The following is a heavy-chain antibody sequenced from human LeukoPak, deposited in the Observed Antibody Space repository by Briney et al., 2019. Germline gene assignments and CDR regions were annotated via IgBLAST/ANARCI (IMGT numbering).Heavy chain of an antibody. D-gene: IGHD2-15*01. CDR3: ARDRYTLSGGSCPWFDP. CDR2: INWNGGST. V-gene: IGHV3-20*04. J-gene: IGHJ5*02. CDR1: GFTFDDYG. Sequence: GGSLRLSCAASGFTFDDYGMSWVRQAPGKGLEWVSGINWNGGSTGYADSVKGRFTISRDNAKNSLYLQMNSLRAEDTALYYCARDRYTLSGGSCPWFDPWGQGTLVTVSS.